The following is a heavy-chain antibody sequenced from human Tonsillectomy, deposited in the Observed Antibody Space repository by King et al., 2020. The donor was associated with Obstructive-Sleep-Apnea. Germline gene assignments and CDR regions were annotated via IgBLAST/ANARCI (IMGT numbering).Heavy chain of an antibody. CDR2: ISYSGST. CDR1: GGSMSSYY. D-gene: IGHD3-22*01. Sequence: QLQESGPGLVKPSETLYLTCTVSGGSMSSYYWSWIRQPPGKGLEWIGYISYSGSTNYNPSLNSRVTISVDTSKNQFSLKLSSVTAADTAVYYCARLGYDSSGLFDYWGQGTLVTVSS. V-gene: IGHV4-59*08. CDR3: ARLGYDSSGLFDY. J-gene: IGHJ4*02.